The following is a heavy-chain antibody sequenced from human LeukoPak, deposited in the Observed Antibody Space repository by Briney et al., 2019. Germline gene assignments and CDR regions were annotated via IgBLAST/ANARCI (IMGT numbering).Heavy chain of an antibody. J-gene: IGHJ4*02. Sequence: GGSLRLSCAASGFTFSSYGMRWVRQAPGKGLEWVAVIWYDGSNKYYADSVKGRFTISRDNSKNTLYLQMNSLRAEDTAVYYCARVTYYDILTPDYWGQGTLVTVSS. CDR1: GFTFSSYG. D-gene: IGHD3-9*01. CDR3: ARVTYYDILTPDY. CDR2: IWYDGSNK. V-gene: IGHV3-33*01.